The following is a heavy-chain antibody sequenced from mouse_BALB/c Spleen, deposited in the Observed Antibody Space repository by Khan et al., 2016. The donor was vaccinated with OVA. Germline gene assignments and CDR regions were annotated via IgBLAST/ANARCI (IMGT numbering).Heavy chain of an antibody. V-gene: IGHV3-2*02. D-gene: IGHD2-14*01. CDR3: ASSRFYYRSCFFAY. Sequence: EVQLQESGPGLVKPSQSLSLTCTVTGHSISSDYAWTWIRQFPGNKLEWMGYIDYSGTTSYNPSLKSRISITRTTSKNQFFLQLNSVTTEDTATFYCASSRFYYRSCFFAYWGQGTTLTVSS. J-gene: IGHJ2*01. CDR2: IDYSGTT. CDR1: GHSISSDYA.